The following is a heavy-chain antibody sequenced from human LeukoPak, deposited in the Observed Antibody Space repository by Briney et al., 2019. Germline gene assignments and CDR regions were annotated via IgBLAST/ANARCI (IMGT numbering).Heavy chain of an antibody. CDR2: VSASGAST. J-gene: IGHJ4*02. CDR1: GFSFSNHA. V-gene: IGHV3-23*01. D-gene: IGHD1-1*01. CDR3: ARQHTAWYVDY. Sequence: PGGSLRLSCAASGFSFSNHAMSWVRQAPGKGLEWASGVSASGASTYSEDSVKGRFIISRDNSKNTVFLQMNSLRVEDTAVYYCARQHTAWYVDYWGQGILVTVSS.